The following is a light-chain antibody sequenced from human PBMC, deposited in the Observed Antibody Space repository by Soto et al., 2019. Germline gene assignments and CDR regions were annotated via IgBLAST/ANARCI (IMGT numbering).Light chain of an antibody. V-gene: IGKV1-8*01. J-gene: IGKJ4*01. Sequence: IQMTQSPSSLSSSVGDRVTITCRASQSISSYLSWYQQKPGKAPKLMIYAASTLQSGVPSRFSGSGSGTDFTLTISCLQSEDFATYYCQQYYSYPVTFGGGTKVDI. CDR1: QSISSY. CDR2: AAS. CDR3: QQYYSYPVT.